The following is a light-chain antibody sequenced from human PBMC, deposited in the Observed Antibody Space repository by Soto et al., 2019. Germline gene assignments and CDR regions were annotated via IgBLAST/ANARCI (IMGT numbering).Light chain of an antibody. Sequence: EIVLTQSPGTLSLSPGERATLSCRASQSVSRSYLAWYRQKPGQAPRLLIYGASSRATGIPDRFSGSGSGTDFILTISRLEPEDFAVYYCQQYGSSPWTFGQGTKVDIK. J-gene: IGKJ1*01. CDR2: GAS. V-gene: IGKV3-20*01. CDR3: QQYGSSPWT. CDR1: QSVSRSY.